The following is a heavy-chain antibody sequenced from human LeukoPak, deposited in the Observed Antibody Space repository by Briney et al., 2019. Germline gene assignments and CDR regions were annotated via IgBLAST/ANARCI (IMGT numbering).Heavy chain of an antibody. D-gene: IGHD4-17*01. CDR3: ARARYGDYYYYGMDV. Sequence: SETLSLTCTVSGGSISSHYWSWIRQPPGKGLEWIGYIYYSGSTNYNPSLKSRVTISVDTSKNQFSLKLSSVTAADTAVYYCARARYGDYYYYGMDVWGQGTTVTVSS. J-gene: IGHJ6*02. V-gene: IGHV4-59*11. CDR1: GGSISSHY. CDR2: IYYSGST.